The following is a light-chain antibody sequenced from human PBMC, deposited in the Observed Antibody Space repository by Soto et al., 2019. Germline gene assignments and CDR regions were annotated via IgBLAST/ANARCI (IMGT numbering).Light chain of an antibody. V-gene: IGLV2-14*01. CDR3: SSYKSSSTHNYV. CDR2: DVS. J-gene: IGLJ1*01. CDR1: SSDVGGYNY. Sequence: QSLLTQPASVSGSPGQSITISCTGTSSDVGGYNYVSWYQQHPGKAPKLMIYDVSNRPSGVSNRFSGSKSGNTASLTISGLQAEDEADYYCSSYKSSSTHNYVFGTGTKDTVL.